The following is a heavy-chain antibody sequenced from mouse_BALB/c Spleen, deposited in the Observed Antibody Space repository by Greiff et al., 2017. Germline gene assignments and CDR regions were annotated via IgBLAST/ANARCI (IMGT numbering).Heavy chain of an antibody. CDR3: ARVDYYGSSPYYFDY. CDR2: ISYDGSN. D-gene: IGHD1-1*01. Sequence: EVKLVESGPGLVKPSQSLSLTCSVTGYSITSGYYWNWIRQFPGNKLEWMGYISYDGSNNYNPSLKNRISITRDTSKNQFFLKLNSVTTEDTATYYCARVDYYGSSPYYFDYWGQGTTLTVSS. J-gene: IGHJ2*01. CDR1: GYSITSGYY. V-gene: IGHV3-6*02.